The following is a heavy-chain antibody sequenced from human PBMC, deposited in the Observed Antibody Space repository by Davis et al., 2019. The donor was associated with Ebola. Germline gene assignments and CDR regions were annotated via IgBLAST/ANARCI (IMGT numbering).Heavy chain of an antibody. CDR1: GFTFSSYT. J-gene: IGHJ6*02. V-gene: IGHV3-21*01. CDR2: ISISSSYI. Sequence: GESLKISCAASGFTFSSYTMNWVRQAPGKGLEWLSSISISSSYIYYADSVRGRFTISRDNAKNSLYLQMNSLRAEDTAVYYCASALSYYYYGMDVWGQGTTVTVSS. CDR3: ASALSYYYYGMDV.